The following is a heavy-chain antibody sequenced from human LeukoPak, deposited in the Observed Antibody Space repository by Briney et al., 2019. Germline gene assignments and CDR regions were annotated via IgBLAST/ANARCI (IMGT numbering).Heavy chain of an antibody. CDR1: GFTFSTYG. D-gene: IGHD6-13*01. CDR2: IRYDGGNK. V-gene: IGHV3-30*02. Sequence: PGGSLRLSCAASGFTFSTYGMHWVRQAPGKGLEWVAFIRYDGGNKYYADSVKGRFTISRDNSKNTVYLQMNSLRAEDTAVYYCARSGYSSSWYNFDYWGQGTLVTVSS. CDR3: ARSGYSSSWYNFDY. J-gene: IGHJ4*02.